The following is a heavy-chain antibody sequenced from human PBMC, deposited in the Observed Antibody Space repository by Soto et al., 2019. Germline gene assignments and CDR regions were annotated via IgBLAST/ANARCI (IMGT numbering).Heavy chain of an antibody. Sequence: PGESLKISCKGSGYSFTSHWISWVRQMPGKGLEWMGRIDPSDSYTNYSPSFQGHVTISADKSISTAYLQWSSLKASDTAMYYCARQSGGIAAAGNLLYGMDVWGQGTTVTVSS. CDR2: IDPSDSYT. CDR1: GYSFTSHW. J-gene: IGHJ6*02. V-gene: IGHV5-10-1*01. CDR3: ARQSGGIAAAGNLLYGMDV. D-gene: IGHD6-13*01.